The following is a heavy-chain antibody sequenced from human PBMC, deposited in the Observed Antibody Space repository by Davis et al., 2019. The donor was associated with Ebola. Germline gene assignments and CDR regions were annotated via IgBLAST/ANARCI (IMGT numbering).Heavy chain of an antibody. J-gene: IGHJ5*02. CDR1: GGSISSYY. D-gene: IGHD1-7*01. CDR3: ARESKYNWNYGSWLDP. CDR2: MYYSGIT. Sequence: SETLSLTCTVSGGSISSYYWSWIRQPPGKGLEWIGFMYYSGITNFNPSLTSRVTISADTSKNQFSLKVTSVTAADTAVYYCARESKYNWNYGSWLDPWGPGTLVTVSS. V-gene: IGHV4-59*01.